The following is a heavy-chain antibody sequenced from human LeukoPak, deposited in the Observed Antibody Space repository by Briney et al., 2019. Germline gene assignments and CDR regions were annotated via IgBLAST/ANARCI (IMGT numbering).Heavy chain of an antibody. Sequence: ASVKVSCKASGYTFTGYYMHWVRQAPGQGLEWMGWINPNSGGTNYAQKFQGRVTMTRDTSISTAYMELSRLRSDDTAVYYCASLQLGIAVAGIPDYWGQGTLVTVSS. CDR3: ASLQLGIAVAGIPDY. V-gene: IGHV1-2*02. J-gene: IGHJ4*02. CDR2: INPNSGGT. CDR1: GYTFTGYY. D-gene: IGHD6-19*01.